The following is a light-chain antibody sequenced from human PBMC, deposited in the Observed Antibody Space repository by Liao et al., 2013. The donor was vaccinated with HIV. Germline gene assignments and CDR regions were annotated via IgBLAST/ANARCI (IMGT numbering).Light chain of an antibody. V-gene: IGLV3-1*01. CDR1: KMGDKY. CDR2: QDA. J-gene: IGLJ1*01. CDR3: QAWDSSTAYV. Sequence: SYELTQPPSVSVSPGQTATITCSGPKMGDKYVSWYQQRPGQSPVLVIYQDAKRPSGIPERFSGSNSRNTATLTISGTQAMDEADYYCQAWDSSTAYVFGAGTKVTVL.